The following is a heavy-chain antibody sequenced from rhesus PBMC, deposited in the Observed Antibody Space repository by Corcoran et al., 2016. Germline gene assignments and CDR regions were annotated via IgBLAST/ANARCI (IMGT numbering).Heavy chain of an antibody. J-gene: IGHJ4*01. V-gene: IGHV4S10*01. Sequence: QVHLQESGPGLVKPSETLSLTCAVSGGSISDSYRWSWIRQPPGKGLEWIGYIYGSSTSTNYHPSLKSRVTISTDTSKNQFSLKLSSVTAADTAVYYCARADYSSWSGYFDYWGQGVLVTVSS. CDR3: ARADYSSWSGYFDY. CDR1: GGSISDSYR. D-gene: IGHD6-13*01. CDR2: IYGSSTST.